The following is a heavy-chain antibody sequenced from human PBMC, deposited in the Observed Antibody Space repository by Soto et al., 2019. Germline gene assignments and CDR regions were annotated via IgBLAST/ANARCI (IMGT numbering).Heavy chain of an antibody. CDR2: INPSGGST. CDR3: ARGFCSERGFLEWFRRCEGIMGF. D-gene: IGHD3-3*01. CDR1: GYTFTSYY. Sequence: ASVKVSCKASGYTFTSYYMHWVRQAPGQGLEWMGIINPSGGSTSYAQKFQGRVTMTRDTSTSTAYMELSSLRSEDTAVYYCARGFCSERGFLEWFRRCEGIMGFWARRCRGTGSS. V-gene: IGHV1-46*01. J-gene: IGHJ6*04.